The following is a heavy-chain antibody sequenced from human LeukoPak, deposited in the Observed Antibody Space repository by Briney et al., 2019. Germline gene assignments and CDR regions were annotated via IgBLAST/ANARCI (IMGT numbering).Heavy chain of an antibody. CDR2: IIPTFGTA. D-gene: IGHD5-12*01. J-gene: IGHJ4*02. CDR3: ARGRRLRQFDY. Sequence: SVKVSCKASGGTFSSYAISWVRQAPGQGLEWMGRIIPTFGTANYAQKFQGRVTITTDESTSTAYMELSSLRSEDTAVYYCARGRRLRQFDYWGQGTLVTVSS. V-gene: IGHV1-69*05. CDR1: GGTFSSYA.